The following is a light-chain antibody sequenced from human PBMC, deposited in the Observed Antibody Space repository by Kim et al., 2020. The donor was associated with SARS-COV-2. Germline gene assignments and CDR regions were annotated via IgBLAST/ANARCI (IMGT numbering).Light chain of an antibody. V-gene: IGLV2-8*01. J-gene: IGLJ2*01. CDR3: TSYGGSNNLV. CDR1: SGEVGGQKY. CDR2: EVN. Sequence: GQSVTTSCTGTSGEVGGQKYVSWYQQQPGKAPKLMIYEVNRRPSGVPDRFSGSKAGNTASLTVSTLQAEDEADYYCTSYGGSNNLVIGGGTQLTVL.